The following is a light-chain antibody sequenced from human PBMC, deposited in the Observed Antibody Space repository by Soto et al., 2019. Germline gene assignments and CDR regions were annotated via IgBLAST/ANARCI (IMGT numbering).Light chain of an antibody. J-gene: IGLJ1*01. V-gene: IGLV1-51*01. CDR2: DDN. CDR3: GSWDSSLSAYV. Sequence: QSVLTQPPSGSAAPGQKVTISWSGSSSNIGGNSVSWYQRLPGTAPKLLIYDDNKRPSGIPDRFSGSKSGTSATLGITGFQTGDEADYYCGSWDSSLSAYVFGTGTKVTVL. CDR1: SSNIGGNS.